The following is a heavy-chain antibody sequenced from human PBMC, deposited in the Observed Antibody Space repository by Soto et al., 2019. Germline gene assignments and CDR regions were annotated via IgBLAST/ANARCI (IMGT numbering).Heavy chain of an antibody. CDR3: VRYSRLAIDGLDI. J-gene: IGHJ3*02. CDR2: MFHRGDT. Sequence: PSETLSLTCDVSGFSLSSGYYWGWIRQSPGEGLEWIASMFHRGDTLYNPSLKSRATIAVDTSKNQVSLEMTSVTAADTAMYYCVRYSRLAIDGLDIWGQGTGVTV. D-gene: IGHD2-21*01. CDR1: GFSLSSGYY. V-gene: IGHV4-38-2*01.